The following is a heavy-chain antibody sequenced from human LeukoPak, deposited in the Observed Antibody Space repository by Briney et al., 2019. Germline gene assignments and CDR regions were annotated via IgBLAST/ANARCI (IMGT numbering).Heavy chain of an antibody. Sequence: SQTLSLTCTVSGGSINSGGYYWSWIRQHPGKGLEWIGYIYNSGSSYYNPSLKSRVIISVDTSKNQFSLKLRSVTAADTAVYYCARVSHDSGGVEYFQNWGQGTLVTVTS. CDR2: IYNSGSS. V-gene: IGHV4-30-4*08. J-gene: IGHJ1*01. D-gene: IGHD4-23*01. CDR3: ARVSHDSGGVEYFQN. CDR1: GGSINSGGYY.